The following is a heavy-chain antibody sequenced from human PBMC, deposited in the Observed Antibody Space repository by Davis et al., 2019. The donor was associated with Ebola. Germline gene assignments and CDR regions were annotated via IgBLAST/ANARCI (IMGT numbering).Heavy chain of an antibody. V-gene: IGHV1-2*04. Sequence: ASVKVSCKASGYTFTGHYIHWVRQAPGQGLEWMGWINPNYGNTKYEQKFQGWVTITRDMSTTTAYMELTGLSSDDPAVYYCARGSGFWSGYFMAYCEHWGQGTVVTV. CDR2: INPNYGNT. J-gene: IGHJ4*02. CDR3: ARGSGFWSGYFMAYCEH. CDR1: GYTFTGHY. D-gene: IGHD3-3*01.